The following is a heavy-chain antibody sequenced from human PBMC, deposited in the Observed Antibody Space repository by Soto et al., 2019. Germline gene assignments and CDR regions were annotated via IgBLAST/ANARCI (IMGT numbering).Heavy chain of an antibody. CDR3: ARVSRHWGYYYGSGSYLRQYYFDY. CDR1: XGSXXGYY. Sequence: SEXLSXXXAVYXGSXXGYYXXXXXXXXXXGLXXXGXINHSGSTNYNPSLKSRVTISLDTSKNQFSLKLSSVTAADTAVYYCARVSRHWGYYYGSGSYLRQYYFDYWGQGALVTVSS. V-gene: IGHV4-34*01. J-gene: IGHJ4*02. D-gene: IGHD3-10*01. CDR2: INHSGST.